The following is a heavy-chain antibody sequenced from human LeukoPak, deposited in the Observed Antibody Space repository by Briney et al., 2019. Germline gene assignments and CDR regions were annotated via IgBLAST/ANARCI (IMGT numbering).Heavy chain of an antibody. Sequence: SETLSLTCTVSGGSINSYYWSWIRQPPGKGLEWIGCIYYSGSTNYNPSLKSRVTISVDTSNNQFSLKLTSLTAADTAVYYCARGRTGRTISFDYWGQGTLVTVSS. CDR1: GGSINSYY. V-gene: IGHV4-59*01. CDR2: IYYSGST. CDR3: ARGRTGRTISFDY. D-gene: IGHD5-24*01. J-gene: IGHJ4*02.